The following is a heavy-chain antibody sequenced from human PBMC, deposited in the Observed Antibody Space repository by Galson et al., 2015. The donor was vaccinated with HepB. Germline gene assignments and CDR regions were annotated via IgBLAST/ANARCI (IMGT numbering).Heavy chain of an antibody. V-gene: IGHV3-23*01. CDR1: GFTFSSYA. J-gene: IGHJ2*01. CDR2: TSYTGDTT. CDR3: AKVLRGIQLALGYFDP. D-gene: IGHD3-16*01. Sequence: SLRLSCAASGFTFSSYARSWVRQAPGGGLEWVSTTSYTGDTTHYADSVKGRVTISRDNSQNKLFLQMNGLRVEDTAIYYCAKVLRGIQLALGYFDPWGRGTLVAISA.